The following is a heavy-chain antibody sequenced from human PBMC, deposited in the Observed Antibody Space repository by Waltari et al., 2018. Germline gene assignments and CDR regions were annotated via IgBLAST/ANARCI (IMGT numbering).Heavy chain of an antibody. V-gene: IGHV3-33*01. CDR2: ICYDGSNK. D-gene: IGHD1-7*01. CDR3: ARAESITGTTCDY. CDR1: GFTFSTSG. J-gene: IGHJ4*02. Sequence: QVQLVESGGGVVQPGRSLRLSCAASGFTFSTSGMHWVRQAPGKGLEWVALICYDGSNKYYADSVKGRFTISRDNSKNTLYLQMNSLRAEDTAVYYCARAESITGTTCDYWGQGTLVTVSS.